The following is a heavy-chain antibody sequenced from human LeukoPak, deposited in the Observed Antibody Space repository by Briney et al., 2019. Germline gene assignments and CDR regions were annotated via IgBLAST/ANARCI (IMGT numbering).Heavy chain of an antibody. V-gene: IGHV3-30-3*01. CDR1: GFTFSSYA. J-gene: IGHJ6*02. Sequence: GSLRLSCAASGFTFSSYAMHWVRQAPGKGLEWVAVISYDGSNKYYADSVKGRFTISRDNSKNTLYLQMNSLRAEDTAVYYCARDLSMDSSSWYSWDYGMDVWGQGTTVTVSS. D-gene: IGHD6-13*01. CDR2: ISYDGSNK. CDR3: ARDLSMDSSSWYSWDYGMDV.